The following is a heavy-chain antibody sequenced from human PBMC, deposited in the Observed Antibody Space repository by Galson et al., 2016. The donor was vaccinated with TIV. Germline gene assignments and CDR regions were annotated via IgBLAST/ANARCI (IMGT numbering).Heavy chain of an antibody. CDR2: IDPEDSYT. D-gene: IGHD4-17*01. CDR3: ARPHYGDGDY. J-gene: IGHJ4*02. V-gene: IGHV5-10-1*01. CDR1: GYNFTNYW. Sequence: QSGAEVKKPGESLRISCKTSGYNFTNYWIIWVRQMPGRGLEWVGRIDPEDSYTEYSPSFQGHVTISTGKSIGTSYLQWSSLKASDTAIYYCARPHYGDGDYWGLGTLVTVSS.